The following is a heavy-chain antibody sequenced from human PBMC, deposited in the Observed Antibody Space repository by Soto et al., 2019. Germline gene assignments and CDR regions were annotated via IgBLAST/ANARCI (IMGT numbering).Heavy chain of an antibody. CDR1: GYTFTSYG. J-gene: IGHJ6*02. D-gene: IGHD2-8*01. CDR2: ISAYHGNT. CDR3: ASQPIYCTNGVCSTYYYYYGMDV. Sequence: GASVKVSCKASGYTFTSYGISWVRQAPGQGLEWMGWISAYHGNTNYAQKLQGRVTMTTDTSTSTAYMELRSLRSDDTAVYYCASQPIYCTNGVCSTYYYYYGMDVWGQGTTVTV. V-gene: IGHV1-18*04.